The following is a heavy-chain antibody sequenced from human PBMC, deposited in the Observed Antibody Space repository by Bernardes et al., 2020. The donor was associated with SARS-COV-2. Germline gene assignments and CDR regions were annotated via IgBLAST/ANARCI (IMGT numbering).Heavy chain of an antibody. D-gene: IGHD2-15*01. Sequence: SMSLYRACSGSTFSIYNMSCNCQGPGQGPEKGSMRSRSGSSIYYADSEKGRFTIARDHAKNSLYLQMNSLRAEDTAVYYCARSHSPGSGGSCRYWGQGTLVTVSS. J-gene: IGHJ4*02. V-gene: IGHV3-11*01. CDR3: ARSHSPGSGGSCRY. CDR2: RSRSGSSI. CDR1: GSTFSIYN.